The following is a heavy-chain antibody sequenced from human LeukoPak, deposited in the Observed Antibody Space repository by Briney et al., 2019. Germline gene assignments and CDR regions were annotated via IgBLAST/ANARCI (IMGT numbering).Heavy chain of an antibody. CDR3: ARGPIVGATTSSYWYFDL. CDR2: INHSGST. Sequence: PSETLSLTCAAYGGSFSGYYWSWIRQPPGKGLEWIGEINHSGSTNYNPSLKSRVTISVDTSKNQFSLKLSSVTAADTAVYYCARGPIVGATTSSYWYFDLWGRGILVTVSS. CDR1: GGSFSGYY. J-gene: IGHJ2*01. D-gene: IGHD1-26*01. V-gene: IGHV4-34*01.